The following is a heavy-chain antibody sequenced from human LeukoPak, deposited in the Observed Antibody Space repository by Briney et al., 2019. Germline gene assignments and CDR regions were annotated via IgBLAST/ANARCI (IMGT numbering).Heavy chain of an antibody. Sequence: PSETLSLTCTVSGGSISSSSYYWGWIRQPPGKGLEWIGSIYYSGSTYYNPSLKSRVTISVDTSKNQFSLKLSSVTAADTAVYYCARVVDAMVTYYFDYWGQGTLVTVSS. V-gene: IGHV4-39*07. D-gene: IGHD5-18*01. CDR3: ARVVDAMVTYYFDY. CDR2: IYYSGST. J-gene: IGHJ4*02. CDR1: GGSISSSSYY.